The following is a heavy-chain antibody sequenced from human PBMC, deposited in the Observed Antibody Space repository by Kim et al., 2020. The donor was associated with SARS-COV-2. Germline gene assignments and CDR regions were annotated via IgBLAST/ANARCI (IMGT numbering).Heavy chain of an antibody. V-gene: IGHV1-69*01. J-gene: IGHJ4*02. Sequence: GRVTITADESTSTAYMQLSSLRSEDTAVYYCARGKEWLLRGKTKPHVFDYWGQGTLVTVSS. CDR3: ARGKEWLLRGKTKPHVFDY. D-gene: IGHD3-3*01.